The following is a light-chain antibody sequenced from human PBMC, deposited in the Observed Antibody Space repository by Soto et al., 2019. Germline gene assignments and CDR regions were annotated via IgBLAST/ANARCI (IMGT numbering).Light chain of an antibody. V-gene: IGKV1-9*01. CDR1: QGISSY. CDR2: AAS. Sequence: IQLTQSPSSLSASVGDRVTITCRASQGISSYLAWYQQKPGKAPKLLIYAASTLQSGVPSRFSGSGSGTDFTLTISSLQPEDFETYYCQQLNSYPPMYTFGQGTKLEIK. J-gene: IGKJ2*01. CDR3: QQLNSYPPMYT.